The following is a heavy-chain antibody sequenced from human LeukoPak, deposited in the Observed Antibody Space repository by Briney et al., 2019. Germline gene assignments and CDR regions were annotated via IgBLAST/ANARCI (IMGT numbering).Heavy chain of an antibody. Sequence: GGSLRPSCAASGFTFDEHDMYWVRQVPGKGLEWVCLISKDGGNKHYAESVKGRFSISRDNNRNSLSLQMNSLRSEDTALYFCAKRSGAPNNFDYWGQGALVTVSS. D-gene: IGHD1-1*01. CDR3: AKRSGAPNNFDY. V-gene: IGHV3-43*02. J-gene: IGHJ4*02. CDR2: ISKDGGNK. CDR1: GFTFDEHD.